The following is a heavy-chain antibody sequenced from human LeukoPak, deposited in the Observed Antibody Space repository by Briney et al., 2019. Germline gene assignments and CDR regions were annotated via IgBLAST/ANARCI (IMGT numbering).Heavy chain of an antibody. J-gene: IGHJ4*02. V-gene: IGHV3-13*01. D-gene: IGHD1-14*01. CDR2: IGTAGDT. CDR3: ARGSDGIIDY. Sequence: PGGSLRLSCAASGFTFSSYDMHWVRHATGEGLEWVSAIGTAGDTYYPGSVKGRFTISRENAKNSLYLQMNSLRAGDTAVYYCARGSDGIIDYWGQGTLVTVSS. CDR1: GFTFSSYD.